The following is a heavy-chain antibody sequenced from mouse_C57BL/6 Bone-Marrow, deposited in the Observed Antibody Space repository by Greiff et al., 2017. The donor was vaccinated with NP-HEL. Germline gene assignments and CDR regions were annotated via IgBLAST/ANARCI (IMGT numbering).Heavy chain of an antibody. CDR2: ISSGSSTI. CDR3: ARAGGKDYGSSYGY. Sequence: DVHLVESGGGLVKPGGSLKLSCAASGFTFSDYGMHWVRQAPEKGLEWVAYISSGSSTIYYADTVKGRFTISRDNAKNTLFLQMTSLRSEDTAMYYCARAGGKDYGSSYGYWGQGTTLTVSS. CDR1: GFTFSDYG. D-gene: IGHD1-1*01. J-gene: IGHJ2*01. V-gene: IGHV5-17*01.